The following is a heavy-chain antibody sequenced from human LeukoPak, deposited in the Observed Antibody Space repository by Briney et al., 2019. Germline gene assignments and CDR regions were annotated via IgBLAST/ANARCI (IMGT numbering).Heavy chain of an antibody. CDR1: GFTFSSYA. CDR2: ISGSGGST. Sequence: GGSLRLSCAASGFTFSSYAMSWVRQAPGKGLEWVSAISGSGGSTYYADSVKGRFTISRDNSKNTLYLQMNSLRAEDTAVYYCAKDRGRYCSSTSCYAIGWGQGTLVTVSS. J-gene: IGHJ4*02. D-gene: IGHD2-2*01. CDR3: AKDRGRYCSSTSCYAIG. V-gene: IGHV3-23*01.